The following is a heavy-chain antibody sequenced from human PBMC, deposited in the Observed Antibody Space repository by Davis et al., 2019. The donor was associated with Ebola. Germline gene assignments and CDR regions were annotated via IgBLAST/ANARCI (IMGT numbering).Heavy chain of an antibody. J-gene: IGHJ4*02. V-gene: IGHV3-15*01. D-gene: IGHD3-3*01. CDR2: IKSETDGGTA. Sequence: GESLKISCAASEFTFSNAWMSWVRQAPGKGLEWVGRIKSETDGGTADYTTPVKGRFTISRNDSKNTLYLLMNSLKTEDTAVYYCTSQSRNYDFWSGYRYYFDYWGQGTLVTVSS. CDR1: EFTFSNAW. CDR3: TSQSRNYDFWSGYRYYFDY.